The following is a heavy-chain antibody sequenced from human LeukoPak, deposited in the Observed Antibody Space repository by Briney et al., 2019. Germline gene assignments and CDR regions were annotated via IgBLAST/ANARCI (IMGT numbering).Heavy chain of an antibody. Sequence: PSETLSLTCTVSGGSISSSSTYYWGWIRQPPGKGLEWIAYISDIGSINYNPSLKSRVTISLDTSKNQFSLKLSSVTAADTAVYYCAGHHPRNTVDFWGQGTLVTVSS. CDR3: AGHHPRNTVDF. V-gene: IGHV4-61*05. J-gene: IGHJ4*02. D-gene: IGHD2/OR15-2a*01. CDR1: GGSISSSSTYY. CDR2: ISDIGSI.